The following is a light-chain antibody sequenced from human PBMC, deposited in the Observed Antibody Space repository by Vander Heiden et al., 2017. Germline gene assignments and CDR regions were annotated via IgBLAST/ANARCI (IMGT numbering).Light chain of an antibody. CDR3: QSYDSSLSGHVV. J-gene: IGLJ2*01. CDR2: GNS. V-gene: IGLV1-40*01. CDR1: SPNIGAGYD. Sequence: QSVLTQPPSVSGAPGQRVTISCTGSSPNIGAGYDVHWYQQLPGTAPKLLIYGNSNRPSGVPDRFSGPKSGTSASLAITGLQAEDEADYYCQSYDSSLSGHVVFGGGTKLTVI.